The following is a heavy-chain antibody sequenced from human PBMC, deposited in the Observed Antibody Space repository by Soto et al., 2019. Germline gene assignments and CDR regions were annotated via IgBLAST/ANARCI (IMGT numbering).Heavy chain of an antibody. D-gene: IGHD3-10*01. V-gene: IGHV3-49*03. CDR1: GCICGDYG. Sequence: GGSLRLSCTASGCICGDYGMSWFRQAPGKGLERVGFIRSKAYGGTTEYAASVKGRFTISRDDSKSIAYLQMNSLKTEDTAVYYCTRGASYLPGGFYYYYGMDVWGQGTTVTVSS. J-gene: IGHJ6*02. CDR2: IRSKAYGGTT. CDR3: TRGASYLPGGFYYYYGMDV.